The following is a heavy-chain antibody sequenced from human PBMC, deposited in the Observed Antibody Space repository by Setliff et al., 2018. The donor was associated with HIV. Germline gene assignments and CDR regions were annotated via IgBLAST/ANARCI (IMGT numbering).Heavy chain of an antibody. V-gene: IGHV1-2*02. CDR2: INPHTGVT. D-gene: IGHD3-3*01. CDR3: ARDVRDGFEEWFSTLDDGMDV. J-gene: IGHJ6*02. CDR1: GYIFIRYY. Sequence: ASVEVSCKTSGYIFIRYYIFWVRQAPGQGLEWMGNINPHTGVTRYAEKFQGRVTMTRDTSIGTIYMELSRLRSDDTAVYYCARDVRDGFEEWFSTLDDGMDVWGQGTTVTVSS.